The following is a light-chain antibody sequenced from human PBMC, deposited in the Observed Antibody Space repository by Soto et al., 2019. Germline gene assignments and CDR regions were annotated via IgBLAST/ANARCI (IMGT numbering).Light chain of an antibody. CDR1: QNITTW. V-gene: IGKV1-12*01. CDR3: QQGSRFPFT. CDR2: GAS. J-gene: IGKJ3*01. Sequence: DIQMIQSPSSVFASVGDRVTVTCRASQNITTWLTWYQQTPGKAPHLLIYGASTLQRGVPSRFSGSGSGTEFTLTITSLQPEDFATYYCQQGSRFPFTFGPGT.